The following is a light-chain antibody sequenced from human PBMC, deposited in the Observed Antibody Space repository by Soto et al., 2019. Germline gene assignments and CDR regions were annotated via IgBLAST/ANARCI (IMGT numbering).Light chain of an antibody. CDR3: QTWGTGIAV. V-gene: IGLV4-69*01. J-gene: IGLJ7*01. Sequence: QSVLTQSPSASASLGASVKLTCTLSSGHSSYAIAWHQQQQEKGPRYLMKLNSDGSHSKGDVIPDRFSGSSSGAERYLTISSLQSEDEADYYCQTWGTGIAVFGGGTQLTVL. CDR1: SGHSSYA. CDR2: LNSDGSH.